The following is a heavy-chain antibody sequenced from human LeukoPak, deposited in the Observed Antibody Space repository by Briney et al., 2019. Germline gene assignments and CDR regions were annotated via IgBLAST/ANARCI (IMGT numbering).Heavy chain of an antibody. CDR3: ARDSSGHSTDY. CDR2: ISYDGSNK. Sequence: GGSLRLSCAASGFTFSSYAMHWVRQAPGKGLEWVAVISYDGSNKYYADSVKGRFTISRDNSKNTLYLQMNSLRAEDTAVYYCARDSSGHSTDYWGQGTLVTVSS. D-gene: IGHD6-25*01. V-gene: IGHV3-30-3*01. J-gene: IGHJ4*02. CDR1: GFTFSSYA.